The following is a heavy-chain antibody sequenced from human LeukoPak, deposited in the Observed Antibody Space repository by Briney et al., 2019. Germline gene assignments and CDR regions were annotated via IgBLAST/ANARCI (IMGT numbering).Heavy chain of an antibody. CDR3: AKDRNRLERRGSFDY. CDR1: GFTFSSYG. CDR2: ISWNSGSI. D-gene: IGHD1-1*01. V-gene: IGHV3-9*01. Sequence: GGSLRLSCAASGFTFSSYGMHWVRQAPGKGLEWVSGISWNSGSIGYADSVKGRFTISRDNAKNSLYLQMNSLRAEDTALYYCAKDRNRLERRGSFDYWGQGTLVTVSS. J-gene: IGHJ4*02.